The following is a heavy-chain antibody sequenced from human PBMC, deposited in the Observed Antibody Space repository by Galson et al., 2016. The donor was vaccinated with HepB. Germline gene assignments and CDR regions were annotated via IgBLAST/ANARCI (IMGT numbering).Heavy chain of an antibody. CDR1: GFTFSSYW. J-gene: IGHJ4*02. D-gene: IGHD3-16*01. V-gene: IGHV3-74*01. Sequence: SLRLACAASGFTFSSYWMHWVRLAPQKGLVWVSRINSDGSDTKYADSAKGRFTISRDNAHNTLYLQMNSLRVDDMAVYYCVRAAYSLAHWGQGTLVTVSS. CDR3: VRAAYSLAH. CDR2: INSDGSDT.